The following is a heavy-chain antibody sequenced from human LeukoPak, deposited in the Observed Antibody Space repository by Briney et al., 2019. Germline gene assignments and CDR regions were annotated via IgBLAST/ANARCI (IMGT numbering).Heavy chain of an antibody. V-gene: IGHV3-73*01. J-gene: IGHJ4*02. D-gene: IGHD2-21*02. CDR1: GFTFSGSA. CDR3: SSREVVVTATESGY. CDR2: IRSKANNYAT. Sequence: GGSLRLSCAASGFTFSGSAMHWVRQASGKGLEWVGRIRSKANNYATAYAASVKGRFTISRDDSKNTAYLQMNSLKTEDTAVYYCSSREVVVTATESGYWGQGTLVTVSS.